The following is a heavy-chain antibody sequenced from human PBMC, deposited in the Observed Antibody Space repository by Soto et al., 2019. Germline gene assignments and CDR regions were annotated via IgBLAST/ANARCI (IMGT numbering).Heavy chain of an antibody. V-gene: IGHV3-23*01. D-gene: IGHD3-3*01. CDR3: ARDGAPHRATIFGVVIMPRGRYFDL. CDR1: GFTFNNYA. CDR2: ISGSGDGI. J-gene: IGHJ2*01. Sequence: VQLLESGGGLVQPGGPLRLSCAASGFTFNNYAMNWVRQAPGRGLEWVSGISGSGDGINYADSVKGRFTVSRDNSKNTLDLQMNSLRAEDTAVYYCARDGAPHRATIFGVVIMPRGRYFDLWGRGTLVTVSS.